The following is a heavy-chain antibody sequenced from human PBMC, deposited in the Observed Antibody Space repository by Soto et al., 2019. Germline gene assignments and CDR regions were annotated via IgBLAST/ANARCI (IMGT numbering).Heavy chain of an antibody. Sequence: QITLKESGPTLVKPTQTLTLTCTFSGFSLSTSGVGVGWIRQPPGKALERLALIYWDDDKRYSPSLKSRLTITKDTSKNQVVLTMTNMDPVDTATYYCAHRLGWGAAAGIGTFDYWGQGTLVTVSS. D-gene: IGHD6-13*01. V-gene: IGHV2-5*02. CDR3: AHRLGWGAAAGIGTFDY. J-gene: IGHJ4*02. CDR1: GFSLSTSGVG. CDR2: IYWDDDK.